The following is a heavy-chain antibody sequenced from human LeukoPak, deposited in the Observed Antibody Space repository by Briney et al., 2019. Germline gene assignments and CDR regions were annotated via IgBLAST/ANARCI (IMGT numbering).Heavy chain of an antibody. CDR2: IYTSGST. CDR1: GGSISSGSYY. CDR3: ARSLPHSGSYNDVYWYFDL. J-gene: IGHJ2*01. V-gene: IGHV4-61*02. D-gene: IGHD1-26*01. Sequence: PSQTLSLTCTVSGGSISSGSYYWSWIRQPAGKGLEWIGRIYTSGSTNYNPSLKSRVTISVDTSKNQFSLKLSSVTAADTAVYYCARSLPHSGSYNDVYWYFDLWGRGTLVTVSS.